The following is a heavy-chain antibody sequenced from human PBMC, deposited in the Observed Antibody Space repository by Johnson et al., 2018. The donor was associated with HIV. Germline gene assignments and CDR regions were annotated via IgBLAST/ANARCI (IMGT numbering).Heavy chain of an antibody. V-gene: IGHV3-20*04. CDR1: GFTFEDYG. J-gene: IGHJ3*02. Sequence: VQLVESGGRVVRPGGSLRLSCVASGFTFEDYGMSWVRQAPGKGLEWVSGINWNGGSIDYADSVKGRLTISRDNAKNSLYLQMNSLRAEDTAVYYCAKDGGGYGDYAYDAFDIWGQGTMVTVSS. CDR2: INWNGGSI. D-gene: IGHD4-17*01. CDR3: AKDGGGYGDYAYDAFDI.